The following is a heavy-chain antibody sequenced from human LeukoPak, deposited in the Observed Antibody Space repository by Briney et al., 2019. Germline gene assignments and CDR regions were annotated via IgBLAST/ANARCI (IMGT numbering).Heavy chain of an antibody. Sequence: GGSLRLSCAASGFTFSSYGMHWVRQAPGKGLEWVAVISYDGSNKYYADSVKGRFTISRDNSKNTLYLQMNSLRAEDTAVYYCAKGSGSYYNYLDYWGRGTLVTVSS. J-gene: IGHJ4*02. CDR1: GFTFSSYG. CDR2: ISYDGSNK. V-gene: IGHV3-30*18. D-gene: IGHD3-10*01. CDR3: AKGSGSYYNYLDY.